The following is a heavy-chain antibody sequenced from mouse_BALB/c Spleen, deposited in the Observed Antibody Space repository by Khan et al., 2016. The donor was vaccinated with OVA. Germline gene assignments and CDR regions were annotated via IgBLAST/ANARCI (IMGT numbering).Heavy chain of an antibody. Sequence: QVRLQQSGAELVRPGASVKLSCKTSGYIFTSYWIHWVKQRSGQGLEWIARIYPGTNNAYYNEKLKDKATLTADKASSTVYMQLSSLKSEDSAVYFCAREEALYDFDYWGQGTTLTVSS. CDR1: GYIFTSYW. CDR3: AREEALYDFDY. CDR2: IYPGTNNA. V-gene: IGHV1S132*01. J-gene: IGHJ2*01. D-gene: IGHD2-14*01.